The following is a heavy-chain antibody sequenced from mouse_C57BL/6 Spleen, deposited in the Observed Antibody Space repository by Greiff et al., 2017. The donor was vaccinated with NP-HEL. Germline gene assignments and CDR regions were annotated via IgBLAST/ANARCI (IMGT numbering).Heavy chain of an antibody. CDR1: GFSLTSYA. CDR3: ATNIYYGNYDYAMDY. Sequence: QVQLQQSGPGLVAPSQSLSITCTVSGFSLTSYAISWVRQPPGKGLEWLGVIWTGGGTNYNSALKSRLSISKENSKSQVFLKMNSLQTDDTARYYCATNIYYGNYDYAMDYWGQGTSVTVSS. D-gene: IGHD2-1*01. CDR2: IWTGGGT. V-gene: IGHV2-9-1*01. J-gene: IGHJ4*01.